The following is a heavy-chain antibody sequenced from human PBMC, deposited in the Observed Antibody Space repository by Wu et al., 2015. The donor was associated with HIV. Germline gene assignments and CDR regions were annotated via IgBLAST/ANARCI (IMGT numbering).Heavy chain of an antibody. CDR2: INPKSGGT. CDR3: ARDRSGFYYYMDV. CDR1: GYTFNGYY. V-gene: IGHV1-2*02. Sequence: QVQLVQSGTEVKKPGASVKVSCKASGYTFNGYYIQWVRQAPGQGLEWMGWINPKSGGTNYAQKFQGRVTMTRDTSISTAYMELSRLRSDDTAVYYCARDRSGFYYYMDVWGQGTTVTVSS. J-gene: IGHJ6*03. D-gene: IGHD6-25*01.